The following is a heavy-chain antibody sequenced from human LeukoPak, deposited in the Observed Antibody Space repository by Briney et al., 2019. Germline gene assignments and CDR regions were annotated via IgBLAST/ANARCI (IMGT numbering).Heavy chain of an antibody. CDR3: ARAGIAAAGRTYNAFDI. D-gene: IGHD6-13*01. V-gene: IGHV1-2*02. CDR2: INPNSGGT. Sequence: ASVKVSCKASGYTFTGYYMHWVRQAPGQGLEWMGWINPNSGGTNYAQKFQGRVTMTRDTSISTAYMELSRLRSDDMAVYYCARAGIAAAGRTYNAFDIWGQGTMVTVSS. J-gene: IGHJ3*02. CDR1: GYTFTGYY.